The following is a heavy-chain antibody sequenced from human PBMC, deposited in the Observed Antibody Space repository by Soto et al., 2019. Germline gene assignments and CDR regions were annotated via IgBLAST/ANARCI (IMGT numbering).Heavy chain of an antibody. V-gene: IGHV3-30*18. CDR3: AKVRADYYYGSGPFDY. D-gene: IGHD3-10*01. Sequence: QVQLVESGGGVVQPGRSLRLSCAASGFTFSSYGMHWVRQAPGKGLAWVALISSDGSNKYYADSVKGRFTISRDNSKNPRYLQMNTLRAEDTAVYYCAKVRADYYYGSGPFDYWGQGTLVTVSS. J-gene: IGHJ4*02. CDR2: ISSDGSNK. CDR1: GFTFSSYG.